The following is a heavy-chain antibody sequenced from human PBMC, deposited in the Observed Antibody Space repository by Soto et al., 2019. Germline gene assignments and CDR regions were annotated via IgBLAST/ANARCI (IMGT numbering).Heavy chain of an antibody. CDR1: GGSISSYY. J-gene: IGHJ4*02. V-gene: IGHV4-59*08. Sequence: SATLPHTCTVSGGSISSYYWSWIRQPPGKGLEWIGYIYYSGSTNYNPSLKSRVTISVDTSKNQFSLKLSSVTAADTAVYYCARQNSSGWYGLSADYWGQGTLVTVSS. CDR2: IYYSGST. D-gene: IGHD6-19*01. CDR3: ARQNSSGWYGLSADY.